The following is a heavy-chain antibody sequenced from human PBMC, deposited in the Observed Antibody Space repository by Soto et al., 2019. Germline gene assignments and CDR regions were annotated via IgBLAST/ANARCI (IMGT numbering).Heavy chain of an antibody. CDR3: VGEVGFQLIY. CDR1: GFTFSTHS. V-gene: IGHV3-48*01. Sequence: EVQLVESGGGLVQPGGSLRLSCAASGFTFSTHSMNWSPQAPGKGLEWISYITSSSGTMYADSVKGRFTISRDNAKNSLYLQMNSLRAEDTAVYFCVGEVGFQLIYWGQGTLVTVSS. J-gene: IGHJ4*02. CDR2: ITSSSGT. D-gene: IGHD2-2*01.